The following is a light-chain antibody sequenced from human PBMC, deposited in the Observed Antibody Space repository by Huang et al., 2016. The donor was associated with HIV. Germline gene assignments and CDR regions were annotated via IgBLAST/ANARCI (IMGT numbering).Light chain of an antibody. J-gene: IGKJ4*01. CDR3: QQYDNLPRT. V-gene: IGKV1-33*01. Sequence: DIQMTQSPSSLSAFIGDRVTITCQASQDITNYVNWYQQIPGKAPKLPIYGASILQRGVPSMFSGRGSGTLFTFTIASLQPEDIATYYCQQYDNLPRTFGGGTKV. CDR2: GAS. CDR1: QDITNY.